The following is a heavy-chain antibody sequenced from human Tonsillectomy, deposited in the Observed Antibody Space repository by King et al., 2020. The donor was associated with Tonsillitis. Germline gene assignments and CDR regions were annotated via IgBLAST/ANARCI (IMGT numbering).Heavy chain of an antibody. Sequence: VQLVESGGGLVQPGGSLRLSCAASGFTFSSYWMSWVRQAPGKGLEWLANIKQDGNEKYYVDSVKGRFTISRDNAKNSLYLQMNSLRAEDTAVYYCARDIKGTAVAGSRMYYFDYWGQGTLVAVSS. CDR3: ARDIKGTAVAGSRMYYFDY. CDR1: GFTFSSYW. V-gene: IGHV3-7*01. CDR2: IKQDGNEK. J-gene: IGHJ4*02. D-gene: IGHD6-19*01.